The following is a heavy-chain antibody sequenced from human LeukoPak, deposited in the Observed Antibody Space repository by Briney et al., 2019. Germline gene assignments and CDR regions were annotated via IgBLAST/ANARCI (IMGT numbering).Heavy chain of an antibody. Sequence: SETLSLTCAVYGGSFSGHYWSWIRQPPGKGPEWIGEINHSGSTNYNPSLKSRVTISVDTSKNQFSLKLSSVTAADTGVYYCARGQYRRDYWGQGTLVTVSS. V-gene: IGHV4-34*01. CDR1: GGSFSGHY. D-gene: IGHD2-2*01. CDR2: INHSGST. J-gene: IGHJ4*02. CDR3: ARGQYRRDY.